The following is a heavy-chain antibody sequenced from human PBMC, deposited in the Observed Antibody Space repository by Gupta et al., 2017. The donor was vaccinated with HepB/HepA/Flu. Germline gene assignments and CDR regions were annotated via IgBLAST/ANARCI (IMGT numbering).Heavy chain of an antibody. CDR1: GASINSDIHY. CDR3: ARRNVSGPFDY. Sequence: QPQLQESGPGLAKPSETLSLICSVSGASINSDIHYWGWFRQPPGQGLEWIGTVYYSGNTCYNPSLESRLSMSADTSKNQFSLKLTSLTDADSAVYYCARRNVSGPFDYWGQGTRVTVS. D-gene: IGHD3-10*01. CDR2: VYYSGNT. J-gene: IGHJ4*02. V-gene: IGHV4-39*01.